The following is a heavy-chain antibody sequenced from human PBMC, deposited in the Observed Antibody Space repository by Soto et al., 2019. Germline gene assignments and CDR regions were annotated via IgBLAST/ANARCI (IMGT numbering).Heavy chain of an antibody. V-gene: IGHV4-39*01. J-gene: IGHJ5*02. D-gene: IGHD6-19*01. CDR2: IYYSGST. CDR3: ARHIFGSSGWYGRWIDP. CDR1: GGSISGSSYY. Sequence: PSETLSLTCTVSGGSISGSSYYWGWIRQPPGKGLEWIGSIYYSGSTYYNPSLKSRVTISVDTSKNQFSLKLSSVTAADTAVYYCARHIFGSSGWYGRWIDPSGQATLVSVSS.